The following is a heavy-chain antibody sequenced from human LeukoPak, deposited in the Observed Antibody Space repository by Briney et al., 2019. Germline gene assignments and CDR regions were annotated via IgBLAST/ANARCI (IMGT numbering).Heavy chain of an antibody. Sequence: ASVKVSCKASGYTFTGYYMHWVRQAPGQGLEWMGWINPNSGGTNYAQKFQGRVTMTRDTSISTAYMELSRLRSDDTAVYSCARASSPYSSSWYYFDYWGQGTLVTVSS. CDR2: INPNSGGT. J-gene: IGHJ4*02. V-gene: IGHV1-2*02. CDR1: GYTFTGYY. CDR3: ARASSPYSSSWYYFDY. D-gene: IGHD6-13*01.